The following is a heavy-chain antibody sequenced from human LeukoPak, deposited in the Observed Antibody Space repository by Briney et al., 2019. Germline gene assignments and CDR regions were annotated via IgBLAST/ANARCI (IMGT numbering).Heavy chain of an antibody. CDR2: IYYTGST. CDR3: ARESREGSSLVN. J-gene: IGHJ4*02. D-gene: IGHD6-6*01. CDR1: GGSVSSGTYY. V-gene: IGHV4-61*01. Sequence: PSETLSLTCTVSGGSVSSGTYYWSWIRQPPGEGLEWIGYIYYTGSTNYNPSLKSRVTISVDTSKNQFSLKLRSVTAADTAVYYCARESREGSSLVNWGQGTLVTVSS.